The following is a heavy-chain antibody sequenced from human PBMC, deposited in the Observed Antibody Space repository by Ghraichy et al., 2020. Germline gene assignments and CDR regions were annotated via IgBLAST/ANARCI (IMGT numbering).Heavy chain of an antibody. J-gene: IGHJ4*02. CDR2: IWYDGSNK. CDR3: ARDSSSMAENYFDY. CDR1: GFTFSSYG. Sequence: GESLNISCAASGFTFSSYGMHWVRQAPGKGLEWVAVIWYDGSNKYYADSVKGRFTISRDNSKNTLYLQMNSLRAEDTAVYYCARDSSSMAENYFDYWGQGTLVTVSS. V-gene: IGHV3-33*01. D-gene: IGHD3-3*02.